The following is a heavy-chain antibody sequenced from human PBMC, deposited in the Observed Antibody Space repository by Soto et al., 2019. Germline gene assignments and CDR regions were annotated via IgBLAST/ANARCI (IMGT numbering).Heavy chain of an antibody. V-gene: IGHV4-31*03. CDR2: IYYSGST. Sequence: ASETLSLTCTVSGGSISSGGYYWSWIRQHPGKGLEWIGYIYYSGSTYYNPSLKSRVTISVDTSKNQFSLKLSSVTAADTAVYYCARDVRHAFDIWGQGTMVTVSS. J-gene: IGHJ3*02. CDR3: ARDVRHAFDI. CDR1: GGSISSGGYY.